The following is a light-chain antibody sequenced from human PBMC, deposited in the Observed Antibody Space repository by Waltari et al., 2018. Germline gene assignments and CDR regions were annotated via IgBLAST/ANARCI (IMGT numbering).Light chain of an antibody. V-gene: IGKV1-33*01. CDR2: DAS. Sequence: DIQMTQSPSSLSASVGDRVTITCQASQDISNYLNWYQQKPGKAPKLLIYDASNLETGVASMFSGSGSATDVKFAIRSLQPEDIATYYCQQYDNLPSITFGQGTRLEIK. CDR3: QQYDNLPSIT. J-gene: IGKJ5*01. CDR1: QDISNY.